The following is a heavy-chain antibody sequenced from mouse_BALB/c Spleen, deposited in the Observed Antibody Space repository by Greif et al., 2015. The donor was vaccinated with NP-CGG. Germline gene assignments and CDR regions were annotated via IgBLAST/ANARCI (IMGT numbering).Heavy chain of an antibody. V-gene: IGHV2-5*01. CDR3: ALQSY. CDR1: GFSLSSYG. J-gene: IGHJ3*01. Sequence: QVQLQQSGPGLVQPSQSLSITCTVSGFSLSSYGVHWVRQSPGKGLEWLGVIWRGGGIDYNVAFMSRLSITKDNSKSXVFFKMNSLQADDTAIYYCALQSYWGQGTLVTVSA. CDR2: IWRGGGI.